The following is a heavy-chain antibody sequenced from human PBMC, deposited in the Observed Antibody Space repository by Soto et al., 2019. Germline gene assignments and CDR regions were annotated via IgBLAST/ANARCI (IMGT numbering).Heavy chain of an antibody. V-gene: IGHV4-31*03. D-gene: IGHD3-10*02. CDR3: ARGEDEAVLDY. J-gene: IGHJ4*02. Sequence: QVQLQESGPGLVKPSQTLSLTSTVSGGSISSGGYYWTWIRQHPGKGLEWIGYIYYSGSTYYKPSLTNRVTISVATSKNQYSLTVSSATAAATGVYDCARGEDEAVLDYGCKEALVIVS. CDR2: IYYSGST. CDR1: GGSISSGGYY.